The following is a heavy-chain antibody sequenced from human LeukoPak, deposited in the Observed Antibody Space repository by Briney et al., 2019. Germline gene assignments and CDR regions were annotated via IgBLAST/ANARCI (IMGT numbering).Heavy chain of an antibody. V-gene: IGHV3-74*01. CDR3: ARAKGEVVRGVYYYSMDV. CDR2: INSDGSTR. CDR1: GFTFSTYW. D-gene: IGHD3-10*01. J-gene: IGHJ6*02. Sequence: GGSLRLSCAASGFTFSTYWMHWVRQTPGKGLVWVSRINSDGSTRSYADSVKGRLTISRDNAKNTLYLQMNSLRAEDTAVYYCARAKGEVVRGVYYYSMDVWGQGTTVTVSS.